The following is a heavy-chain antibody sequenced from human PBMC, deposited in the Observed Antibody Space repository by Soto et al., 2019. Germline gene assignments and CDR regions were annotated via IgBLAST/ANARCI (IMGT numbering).Heavy chain of an antibody. D-gene: IGHD3-3*01. CDR3: ARDRYYDFWSGYWDAFDI. CDR2: ISAYNGNT. V-gene: IGHV1-18*01. J-gene: IGHJ3*02. Sequence: GASVKVSCKASGYTFTSYGISWVRQAPGQGLEWMGWISAYNGNTNYAQKLQGRVTMTTDTSTSTAYMELRSLRSDDTVVYYCARDRYYDFWSGYWDAFDIWGQGTMVTVSS. CDR1: GYTFTSYG.